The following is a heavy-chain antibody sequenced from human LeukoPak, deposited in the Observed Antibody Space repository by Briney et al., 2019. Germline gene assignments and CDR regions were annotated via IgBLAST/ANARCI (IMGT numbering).Heavy chain of an antibody. V-gene: IGHV4-61*02. CDR3: ARGGYVVVVAATSDAFDI. CDR2: IYTSGST. J-gene: IGHJ3*02. D-gene: IGHD2-15*01. Sequence: SQTLSLTCTVSGGSISSGSYYWSWIRQPAGKGLEWIGRIYTSGSTNYNPSLKSRVTISVDTSKNQFSLKLSSVTAADTAVYYCARGGYVVVVAATSDAFDIWGQGTMVTVSS. CDR1: GGSISSGSYY.